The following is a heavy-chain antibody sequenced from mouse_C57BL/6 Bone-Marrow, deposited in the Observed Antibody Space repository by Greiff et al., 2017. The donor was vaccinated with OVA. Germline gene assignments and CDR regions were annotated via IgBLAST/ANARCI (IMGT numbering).Heavy chain of an antibody. CDR1: EYEFPSHD. Sequence: EVKVVESGGGLVQPGESLKLSCESNEYEFPSHDMSWVRKTPEKRLELVAAINSDGGSTYYPDTMERRFIISRDNTKKTLYLQMSSLRSEDTALCYCARQANWYWYFDVWGTGTTVTVSS. V-gene: IGHV5-2*01. J-gene: IGHJ1*03. D-gene: IGHD4-1*01. CDR3: ARQANWYWYFDV. CDR2: INSDGGST.